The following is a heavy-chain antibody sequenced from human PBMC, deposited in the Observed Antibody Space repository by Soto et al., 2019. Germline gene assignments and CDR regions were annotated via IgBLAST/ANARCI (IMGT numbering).Heavy chain of an antibody. D-gene: IGHD3-3*01. V-gene: IGHV2-5*01. CDR2: IYWNDDK. J-gene: IGHJ4*02. CDR3: AHVSPLYYDFWSGYYTFSLFDY. CDR1: GFSLSTSGVG. Sequence: GPTLVNPTQTPTLTCTFSGFSLSTSGVGVGWIRQPPGKALEWLALIYWNDDKRYSPSLKSRLTITKDTSKNQVVLTMTNMDPVDTATYYCAHVSPLYYDFWSGYYTFSLFDYWGQGTLVTVSS.